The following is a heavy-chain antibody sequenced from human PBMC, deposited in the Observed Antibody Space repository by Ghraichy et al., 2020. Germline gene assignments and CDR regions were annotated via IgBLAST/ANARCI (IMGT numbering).Heavy chain of an antibody. CDR3: AKVNQYCSGGDCYSYYYYGMDV. D-gene: IGHD2-15*01. CDR1: GFTFSSNA. V-gene: IGHV3-23*01. J-gene: IGHJ6*02. Sequence: GGSLRLSCAASGFTFSSNAMSWVRQAPGKGLEWVSGLSGSGGTIYYADSVKGRFTISRDNSKNTLYLQMSSLRAEDTAVYYCAKVNQYCSGGDCYSYYYYGMDVWGQGTTVTVSS. CDR2: LSGSGGTI.